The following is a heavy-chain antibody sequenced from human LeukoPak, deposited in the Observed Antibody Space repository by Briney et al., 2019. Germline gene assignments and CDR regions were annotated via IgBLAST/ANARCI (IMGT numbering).Heavy chain of an antibody. CDR3: AKDHGDYVGY. Sequence: GGSLRLSCAASGFTFSSYGMHWVRQAPGKGLEWVAVISYDGSNKYYADSVKGRFTISRDNSKNTLYLQMNSLRAEDTAVYYCAKDHGDYVGYWGQGTLVTVSS. V-gene: IGHV3-30*18. J-gene: IGHJ4*02. CDR2: ISYDGSNK. D-gene: IGHD4-17*01. CDR1: GFTFSSYG.